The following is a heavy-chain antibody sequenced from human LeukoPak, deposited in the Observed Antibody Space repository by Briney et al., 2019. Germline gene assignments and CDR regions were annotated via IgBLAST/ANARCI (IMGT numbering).Heavy chain of an antibody. CDR3: ARLRRNSDRSGYYYYYDY. J-gene: IGHJ4*02. CDR1: GYTFSSYS. D-gene: IGHD3-22*01. Sequence: PAGSLRLSCAASGYTFSSYSINWVRQAPGKGLEWVSSISVGSNYIYYADPVRGRFSIPRDDARNSLYLQMDSLRGDDTAVYYCARLRRNSDRSGYYYYYDYWGQGTLVTVSS. V-gene: IGHV3-21*01. CDR2: ISVGSNYI.